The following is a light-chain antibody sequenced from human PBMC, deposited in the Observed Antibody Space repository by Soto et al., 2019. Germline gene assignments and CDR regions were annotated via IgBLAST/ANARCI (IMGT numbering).Light chain of an antibody. CDR3: SLYTTSHTLV. Sequence: QSALTQPASVSESPGQSITISCTGTSSDVGASDYVSWYQQHPGKAPQLIIYEISNRPSGVSNRFSGSKSGNTASLTISGLQAEDESDYYCSLYTTSHTLVFGGGTKLTVL. CDR1: SSDVGASDY. CDR2: EIS. J-gene: IGLJ2*01. V-gene: IGLV2-14*01.